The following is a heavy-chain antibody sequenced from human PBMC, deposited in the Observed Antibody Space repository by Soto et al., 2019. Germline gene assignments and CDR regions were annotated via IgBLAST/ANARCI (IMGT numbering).Heavy chain of an antibody. V-gene: IGHV4-39*07. CDR3: TFRGFDI. Sequence: SETLSLTCPVSGGSISSSSYYWGWIRQPPGKGLEWIGTIYYSGTTYYNPSLKSRVTISVDTSKNQFSLKTEDTAVYYCARVAATFRGFDIWGQGTMVTVSS. J-gene: IGHJ3*02. D-gene: IGHD2-15*01. CDR1: GGSISSSSYY. CDR2: IYYSGTT.